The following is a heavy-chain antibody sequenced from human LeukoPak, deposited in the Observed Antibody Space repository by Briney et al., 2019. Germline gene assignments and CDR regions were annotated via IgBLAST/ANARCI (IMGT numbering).Heavy chain of an antibody. CDR2: ISGSGGST. J-gene: IGHJ4*02. CDR3: AKDLERTYYYDSSGYPFDY. D-gene: IGHD3-22*01. V-gene: IGHV3-23*01. CDR1: GFTFSSYA. Sequence: PGGSLRLSCAASGFTFSSYAMSWVRQAPGKGLEWVSAISGSGGSTYYADSVKGRFTISRDNSKNTLYLQMNSLRAEDTAVYYCAKDLERTYYYDSSGYPFDYWGQGTLVTVSS.